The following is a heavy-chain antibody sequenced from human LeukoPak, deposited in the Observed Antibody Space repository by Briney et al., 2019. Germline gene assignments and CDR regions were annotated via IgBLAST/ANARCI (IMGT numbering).Heavy chain of an antibody. V-gene: IGHV4-31*03. D-gene: IGHD3-10*01. J-gene: IGHJ4*02. CDR3: ARAGFGDPDY. CDR2: IYYSGST. Sequence: ASETLSLTCTVSGGSISSGGYYWSWIRQHPGKGLEWIGYIYYSGSTYYNPSLKSRVTISVDTSKNQFSLKLSSVTAADTAVYYCARAGFGDPDYWGQGTLVTVSS. CDR1: GGSISSGGYY.